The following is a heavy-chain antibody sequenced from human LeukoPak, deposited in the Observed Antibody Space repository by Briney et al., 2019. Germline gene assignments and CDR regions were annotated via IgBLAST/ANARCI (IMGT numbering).Heavy chain of an antibody. Sequence: GGSLRLSCVASGFTFSSYSMNWVRQAPGKGLEWVSSISSNSYHIYYADSLKGRFTISRNNAENSLYLQMNSLRAEDTALYYCLGAGDYWGQGTLVTVSS. V-gene: IGHV3-21*04. CDR1: GFTFSSYS. J-gene: IGHJ4*02. CDR2: ISSNSYHI. D-gene: IGHD3-16*01. CDR3: LGAGDY.